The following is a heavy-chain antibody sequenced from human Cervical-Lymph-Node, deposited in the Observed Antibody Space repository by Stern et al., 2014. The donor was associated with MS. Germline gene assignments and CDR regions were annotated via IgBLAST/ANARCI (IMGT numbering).Heavy chain of an antibody. J-gene: IGHJ4*02. Sequence: QVQLVESGSGLVKPSQTLSLTCLVSGGSITSNGDSWSWIRQPPGKGLEWIGSIYHGGRSYYNPSLRSRLSMSVDQSKNQFSLRLTSVTAADTAVYFCAREHNWNYFDLWGQGTLVSVSP. CDR2: IYHGGRS. D-gene: IGHD1-1*01. CDR1: GGSITSNGDS. CDR3: AREHNWNYFDL. V-gene: IGHV4-30-2*01.